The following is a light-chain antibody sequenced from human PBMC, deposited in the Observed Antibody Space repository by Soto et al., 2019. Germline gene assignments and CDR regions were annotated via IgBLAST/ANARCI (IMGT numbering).Light chain of an antibody. Sequence: DIVMTQSPDSLAVSLGERATINCKSSQSVLYSSNNKNYLAWYQQKPGQPPKLLIYWASTRESGVPDRFSGSGSETDFTLTISSLQAEDVAVYYCQQYCSTPFTFGPGTKVDIK. CDR1: QSVLYSSNNKNY. CDR3: QQYCSTPFT. V-gene: IGKV4-1*01. CDR2: WAS. J-gene: IGKJ3*01.